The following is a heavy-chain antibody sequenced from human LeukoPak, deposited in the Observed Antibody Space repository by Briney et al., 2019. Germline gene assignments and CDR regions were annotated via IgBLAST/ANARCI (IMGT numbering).Heavy chain of an antibody. D-gene: IGHD1-20*01. CDR1: GFTVSSNY. CDR3: ASGITGTNNWFDP. V-gene: IGHV3-66*02. J-gene: IGHJ5*02. Sequence: PGGSLRLSCAASGFTVSSNYMSWVRQAPGKGLEWVSITHNGGTTYYADSVKGRFTVSRDNSKNTLYLQMNSLRAEDTALYYCASGITGTNNWFDPWGQGTLVTVSS. CDR2: THNGGTT.